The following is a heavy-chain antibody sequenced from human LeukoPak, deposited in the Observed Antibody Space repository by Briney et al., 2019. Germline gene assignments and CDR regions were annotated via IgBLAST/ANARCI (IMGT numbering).Heavy chain of an antibody. Sequence: GASVKVSCKASGYTFTGYYMHWVRQAPGQGLEWMGWINPNSGGTNYAQKFQGRVTMTRDTSISTAYMELSRLRSDDTAVYYCARGHSGYGGSSDYWGQGTLVTVSS. J-gene: IGHJ4*02. D-gene: IGHD5-12*01. CDR3: ARGHSGYGGSSDY. CDR1: GYTFTGYY. V-gene: IGHV1-2*02. CDR2: INPNSGGT.